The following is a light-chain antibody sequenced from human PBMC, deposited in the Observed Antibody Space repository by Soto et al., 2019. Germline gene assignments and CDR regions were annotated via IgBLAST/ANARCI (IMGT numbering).Light chain of an antibody. CDR3: YTYAGGSTYL. Sequence: QSVLTQPASVSGPPGQSITTSCTGTSSDVGSYSLLSWYQHHPGKAPKLIIYEDIKGPSGVSNRFSGSKSGNTASLRISGLQAEDEADYYCYTYAGGSTYLFGTGTKVTV. CDR1: SSDVGSYSL. V-gene: IGLV2-23*01. CDR2: EDI. J-gene: IGLJ1*01.